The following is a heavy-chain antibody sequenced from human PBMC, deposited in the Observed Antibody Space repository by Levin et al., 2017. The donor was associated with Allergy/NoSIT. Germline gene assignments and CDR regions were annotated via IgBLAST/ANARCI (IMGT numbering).Heavy chain of an antibody. J-gene: IGHJ4*02. CDR3: ARGRYCSSTSCYKLPLDFDY. CDR2: INPNSGGT. D-gene: IGHD2-2*02. CDR1: GYTFTGYY. V-gene: IGHV1-2*02. Sequence: ASVKVSCKASGYTFTGYYMHWVRQAPGQGLEWMGWINPNSGGTNYAQKFQGRVTMTRDTSISTAYMELSRLRSDDTAVYYCARGRYCSSTSCYKLPLDFDYWGQGTLVTVSS.